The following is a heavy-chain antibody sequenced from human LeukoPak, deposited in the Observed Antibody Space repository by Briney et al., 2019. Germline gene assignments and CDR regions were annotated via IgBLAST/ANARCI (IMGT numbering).Heavy chain of an antibody. D-gene: IGHD6-19*01. J-gene: IGHJ4*02. Sequence: GGSLRLSCAASGFTFSSYAMHWVRQAPGKGLEWVAVISYDGSNKYYADSVKGRFTISRDNSKNTLYLQMNSLRAEDTAVYYCARVHSSGWYATPHFDYWGQGTLVTVSS. CDR2: ISYDGSNK. CDR3: ARVHSSGWYATPHFDY. CDR1: GFTFSSYA. V-gene: IGHV3-30*04.